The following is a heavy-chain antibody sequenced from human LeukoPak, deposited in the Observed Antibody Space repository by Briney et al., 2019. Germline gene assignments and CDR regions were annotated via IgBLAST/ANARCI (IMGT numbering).Heavy chain of an antibody. CDR3: ARLCIGCRDAFDI. J-gene: IGHJ3*02. CDR2: IYYTGST. CDR1: GGSISSYY. V-gene: IGHV4-59*08. Sequence: KASETLSLTCTVSGGSISSYYWSWIRQPPGKGLEWIAYIYYTGSTNYNPSLKSRVTISVDTSKNQFSLKLSSVTAADTAVYYCARLCIGCRDAFDIWGQGTMVTVSS. D-gene: IGHD2-8*01.